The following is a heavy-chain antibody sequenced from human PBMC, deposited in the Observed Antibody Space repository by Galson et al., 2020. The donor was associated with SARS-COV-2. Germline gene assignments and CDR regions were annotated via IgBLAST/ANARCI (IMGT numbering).Heavy chain of an antibody. CDR1: GYTFTSYG. V-gene: IGHV1-18*01. J-gene: IGHJ6*02. Sequence: ASVKVSCKASGYTFTSYGISWVRQAPGQGLEWMGWISAYNGNTNYAQKLQGRVTMTTDTSTSTAYMELRSLRSDDTAVYYCARAVLQNDRSYYYGMDVWGQGTTVTVSS. CDR2: ISAYNGNT. CDR3: ARAVLQNDRSYYYGMDV. D-gene: IGHD1-1*01.